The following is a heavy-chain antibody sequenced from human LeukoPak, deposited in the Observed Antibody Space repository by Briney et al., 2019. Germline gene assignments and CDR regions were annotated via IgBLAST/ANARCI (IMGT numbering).Heavy chain of an antibody. CDR2: ISYDGSNK. D-gene: IGHD4-17*01. Sequence: GGSLRLSCAASGFTFSSYGMHWVRQAPGKGLEWVAVISYDGSNKYYADSVKGRFTISRANSKNTLYLQMNSLRAEDTAVYYCAKGDDYGDYGSDYWGQGTLVTVSS. CDR3: AKGDDYGDYGSDY. V-gene: IGHV3-30*18. J-gene: IGHJ4*02. CDR1: GFTFSSYG.